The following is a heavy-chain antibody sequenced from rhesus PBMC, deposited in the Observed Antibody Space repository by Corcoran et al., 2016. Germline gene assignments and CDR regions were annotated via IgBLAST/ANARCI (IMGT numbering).Heavy chain of an antibody. J-gene: IGHJ4*01. CDR3: ASRVGANPGFDY. Sequence: QVQLQESGPAVVKPSETLSLTCAVSGGSISSSNWWSWIRQSPGKGLEWIGGIYGSGGITEYNPSFKRRVTISIDTSKNQLSLKLSSVTAADTAVYYCASRVGANPGFDYWGQGVLVTVSS. CDR1: GGSISSSNW. CDR2: IYGSGGIT. D-gene: IGHD1-44*02. V-gene: IGHV4-93*02.